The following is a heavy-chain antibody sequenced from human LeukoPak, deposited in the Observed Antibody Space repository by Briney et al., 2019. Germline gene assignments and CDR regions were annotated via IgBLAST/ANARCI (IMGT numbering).Heavy chain of an antibody. CDR2: IYYSGST. CDR1: GGSISSSSYY. J-gene: IGHJ4*02. Sequence: SETLSLTCTVSGGSISSSSYYWGWIRQPPGKGLEWIGSIYYSGSTYYNPSLKSRVTISVDKSKNQFSLRLTSVTAADTAVYYCARQTGSGLFILPGGQGTLVTVSS. V-gene: IGHV4-39*01. CDR3: ARQTGSGLFILP. D-gene: IGHD3/OR15-3a*01.